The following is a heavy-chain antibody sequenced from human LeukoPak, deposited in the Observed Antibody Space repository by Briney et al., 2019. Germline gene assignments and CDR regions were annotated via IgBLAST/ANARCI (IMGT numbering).Heavy chain of an antibody. CDR3: AREAPTGIDY. CDR1: GASITTHF. J-gene: IGHJ4*02. D-gene: IGHD1-14*01. Sequence: SETLSLTCTVSGASITTHFWTWIRQPPGKGLEWIGYIYSSGSTNYDPSLKSRVTISVATSKNQFSLRLSSVTTADTAMYYCAREAPTGIDYWGQGTPVTVSS. CDR2: IYSSGST. V-gene: IGHV4-59*11.